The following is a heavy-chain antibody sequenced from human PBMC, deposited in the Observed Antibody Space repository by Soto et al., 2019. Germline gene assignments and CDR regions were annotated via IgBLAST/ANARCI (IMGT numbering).Heavy chain of an antibody. J-gene: IGHJ5*02. CDR3: ARGMAPGLLNP. D-gene: IGHD2-15*01. V-gene: IGHV1-3*01. Sequence: ASVKVSCKASGYTFTRYNMNWVRQAPGQRLEWMGWIHPDNGNTKSSQKFPDRVISTRDTSVSPAYMDLSSLRSEDPAAYPCARGMAPGLLNPWPQATQVTVTS. CDR1: GYTFTRYN. CDR2: IHPDNGNT.